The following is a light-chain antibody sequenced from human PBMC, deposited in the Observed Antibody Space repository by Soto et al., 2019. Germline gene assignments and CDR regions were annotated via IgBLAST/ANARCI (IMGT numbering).Light chain of an antibody. CDR2: DVS. V-gene: IGLV2-14*01. Sequence: QSALTQPASVSGSPGQSITISCTGTTTDVGGYNYVSWYQQHPGKAPKLMIYDVSNRPSGVSNRFSGSKSGNTASLTISGLQAEAEAAYFRSSSTTTSTNVFGTVTKLPVL. CDR3: SSSTTTSTNV. CDR1: TTDVGGYNY. J-gene: IGLJ1*01.